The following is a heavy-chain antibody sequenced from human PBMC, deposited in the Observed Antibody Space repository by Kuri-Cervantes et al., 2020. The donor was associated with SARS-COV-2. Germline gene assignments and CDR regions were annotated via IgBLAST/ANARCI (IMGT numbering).Heavy chain of an antibody. J-gene: IGHJ4*02. CDR1: GFTFSDYY. Sequence: LSLTCAASGFTFSDYYMSWIRQAPGKGGEWVSYISSSSSYTNYADSVKGRFTITRENAKKPMYLKMNILGAEDTAVYYFARDGLTVGKYWGQGTLVTVSS. CDR2: ISSSSSYT. CDR3: ARDGLTVGKY. D-gene: IGHD3-16*01. V-gene: IGHV3-11*06.